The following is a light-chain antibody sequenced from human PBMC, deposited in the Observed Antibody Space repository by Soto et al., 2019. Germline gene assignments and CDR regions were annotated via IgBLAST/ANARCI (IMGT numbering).Light chain of an antibody. CDR2: DAS. CDR3: QQRSNWPLT. V-gene: IGKV3-11*01. CDR1: QSINRY. J-gene: IGKJ4*01. Sequence: EIVLTQSPATLSFSPGESATLSCRASQSINRYLAWYAQKPGQAPSLLIYDASNRATGIPARFSGSGSGTDFTLAISSLEPEDFAIYYCQQRSNWPLTFGGGTKVDIK.